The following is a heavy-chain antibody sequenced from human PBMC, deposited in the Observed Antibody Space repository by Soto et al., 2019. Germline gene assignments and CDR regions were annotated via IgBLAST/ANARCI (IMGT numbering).Heavy chain of an antibody. Sequence: SQTLSLTCAISGDSVSSNSAAWNWIRQSPSRGLEWLGRTYYRSKWYNDYAVSVKSRITINPDTSKNQFSLQLNSVTPEDTAVYYCARGGIVAGLHQDAFDIWGQGTMVTVSS. V-gene: IGHV6-1*01. J-gene: IGHJ3*02. D-gene: IGHD5-12*01. CDR1: GDSVSSNSAA. CDR3: ARGGIVAGLHQDAFDI. CDR2: TYYRSKWYN.